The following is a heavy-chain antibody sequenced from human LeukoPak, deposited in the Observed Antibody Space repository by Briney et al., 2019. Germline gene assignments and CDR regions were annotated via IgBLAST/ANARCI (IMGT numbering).Heavy chain of an antibody. D-gene: IGHD6-13*01. CDR1: GYTFTGYY. CDR3: AREGIAAADDRVDP. J-gene: IGHJ5*02. V-gene: IGHV1-2*02. CDR2: INPNSGGT. Sequence: ASVKVSCKASGYTFTGYYIHWVRQAPGQGLEWMGWINPNSGGTNYAQKFQGRVTMTRDTSISTAYMELSRLRSDDTAMYYCAREGIAAADDRVDPWGRGTLVTVSS.